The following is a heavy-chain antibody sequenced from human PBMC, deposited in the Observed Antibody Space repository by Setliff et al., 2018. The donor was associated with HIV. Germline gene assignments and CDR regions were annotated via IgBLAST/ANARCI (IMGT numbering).Heavy chain of an antibody. V-gene: IGHV4-31*03. D-gene: IGHD3-22*01. CDR2: IYYSGST. CDR3: ARGTLYYYDTGGYSYFDY. CDR1: GGSISSGGYY. Sequence: PSETLSLTCTVSGGSISSGGYYWSWIRQHPGKGLEWIGYIYYSGSTYYNPSLKGRVTISVDTSKNQFSLKLSSVTAADTAVFYCARGTLYYYDTGGYSYFDYWGQGTLVTVSS. J-gene: IGHJ4*02.